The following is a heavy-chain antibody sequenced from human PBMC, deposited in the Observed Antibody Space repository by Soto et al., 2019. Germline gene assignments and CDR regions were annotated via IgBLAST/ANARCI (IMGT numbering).Heavy chain of an antibody. CDR3: ATYIYTGYSSSPRGAYNWFDP. Sequence: SETLSLTCAVSGYSISSGYYWGWIRQPPGKGLEWIGSIYHSGSTYYNPSLKSRVTISVDTSKNQFSLKLSSLTAADTAVYYFATYIYTGYSSSPRGAYNWFDPWGQGTLVIVSS. D-gene: IGHD6-6*01. V-gene: IGHV4-38-2*01. CDR2: IYHSGST. CDR1: GYSISSGYY. J-gene: IGHJ5*02.